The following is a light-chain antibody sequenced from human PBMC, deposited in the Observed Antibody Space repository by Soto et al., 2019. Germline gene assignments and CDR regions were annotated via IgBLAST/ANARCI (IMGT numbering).Light chain of an antibody. CDR3: SSYTSSNTGV. Sequence: QSALTQPASVSGSPGQSITISCTGTSSDVGGHNHVSWYHQHPGKAPKLMIYKVSNRPAGVSIRFSGSKSGNTASLTISGLQAEDEAEYHCSSYTSSNTGVFGGGTKLTVL. J-gene: IGLJ3*02. CDR1: SSDVGGHNH. CDR2: KVS. V-gene: IGLV2-14*01.